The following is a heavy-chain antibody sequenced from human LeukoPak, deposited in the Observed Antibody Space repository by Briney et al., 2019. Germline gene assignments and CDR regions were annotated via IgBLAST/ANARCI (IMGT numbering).Heavy chain of an antibody. CDR1: GFTFSSYA. CDR3: ATRIAVAGDAFDY. J-gene: IGHJ4*02. D-gene: IGHD6-19*01. Sequence: GRSLRLSCAASGFTFSSYAMHWVRQAPGKGLEWVAVISYDGSNKYYADSVKGRFTISRDNSKNTLYLQMNSLRAEDTAVYYCATRIAVAGDAFDYWGQGTLVTVSS. V-gene: IGHV3-30-3*01. CDR2: ISYDGSNK.